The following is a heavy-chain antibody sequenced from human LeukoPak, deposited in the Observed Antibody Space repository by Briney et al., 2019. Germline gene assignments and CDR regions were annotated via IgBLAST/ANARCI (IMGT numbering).Heavy chain of an antibody. V-gene: IGHV3-30-3*01. Sequence: GRSLRLSCAASGFTFSSYAMHWVRQAPGKGLEWVAVISYDGSNKYYADSVKGRFTISRDNSKNTLYLQMNSLRAEDTAVYYCARDFTSHWGYYYYYYGMDVWGQGTTVTGSS. D-gene: IGHD2-2*01. CDR1: GFTFSSYA. CDR3: ARDFTSHWGYYYYYYGMDV. J-gene: IGHJ6*02. CDR2: ISYDGSNK.